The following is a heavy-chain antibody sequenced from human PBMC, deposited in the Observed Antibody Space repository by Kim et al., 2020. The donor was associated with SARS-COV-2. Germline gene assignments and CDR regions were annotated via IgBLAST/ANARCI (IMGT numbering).Heavy chain of an antibody. CDR1: GGSFSGYY. CDR3: AREIYYYDSSGYYYGAFDI. CDR2: INHSGST. J-gene: IGHJ3*02. D-gene: IGHD3-22*01. Sequence: SEALSLTCAVYGGSFSGYYWSWIRQPPGKGLEWIGEINHSGSTNYNPSLKSRVTISVDTSKNQFSLKLSSVTAADTAVYYCAREIYYYDSSGYYYGAFDIWGQGTMVTVSS. V-gene: IGHV4-34*01.